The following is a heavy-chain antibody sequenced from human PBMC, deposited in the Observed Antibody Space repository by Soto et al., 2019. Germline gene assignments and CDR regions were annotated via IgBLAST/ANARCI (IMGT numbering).Heavy chain of an antibody. CDR1: GGTFSSYA. V-gene: IGHV1-69*01. CDR3: ARDFPSPASGRVRDCWSGYYPNWFDP. Sequence: QVQLVQSGAEVKKPGSSVKVSCKASGGTFSSYAISWVRQAPGQGLEWMGGIIPIFGTANYAQKFQGRVTIPAEESTSTAYMELGSLRSEDTAVYYCARDFPSPASGRVRDCWSGYYPNWFDPWGQGTLVTVSS. J-gene: IGHJ5*02. D-gene: IGHD3-3*01. CDR2: IIPIFGTA.